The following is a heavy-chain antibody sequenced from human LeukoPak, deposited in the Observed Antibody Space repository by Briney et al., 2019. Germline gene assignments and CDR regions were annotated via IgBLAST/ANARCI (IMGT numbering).Heavy chain of an antibody. CDR1: GFTFDDYA. V-gene: IGHV3-9*03. D-gene: IGHD3-3*01. J-gene: IGHJ3*02. Sequence: GGSLRLSCAASGFTFDDYAMHWVRQAPGKGLEWVSGISWNSGSIGYADSVKGRFTISRDNAKNSLYLQMNSLRAEDMALYYCAKDGDYDFWSGDDAFDIWGQGTMVTVSS. CDR3: AKDGDYDFWSGDDAFDI. CDR2: ISWNSGSI.